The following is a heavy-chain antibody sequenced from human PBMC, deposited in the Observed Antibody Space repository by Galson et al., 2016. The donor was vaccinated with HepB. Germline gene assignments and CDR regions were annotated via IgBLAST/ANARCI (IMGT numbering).Heavy chain of an antibody. CDR1: GASINSGGYY. CDR2: IYYTGTT. V-gene: IGHV4-31*03. D-gene: IGHD1-1*01. J-gene: IGHJ4*02. Sequence: TLSLTCTVSGASINSGGYYWNWIRQHPGRGLEWIGYIYYTGTTSYIPSLKSRATISVDTSNNQFSLRLSSVTAADTAVYYCASRLYLQRYLDSWGQGTLITVSS. CDR3: ASRLYLQRYLDS.